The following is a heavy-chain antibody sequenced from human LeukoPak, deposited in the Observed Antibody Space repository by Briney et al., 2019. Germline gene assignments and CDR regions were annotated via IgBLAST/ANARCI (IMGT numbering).Heavy chain of an antibody. V-gene: IGHV4-59*04. D-gene: IGHD3-10*01. Sequence: SETLSLTCTVSGGSISSYYWSWIRQPPGKGLEWIATIYYTGSTYYNPSLKSRVTMSVDTSKNQFSLKLSSVTAADTAVYYCARHDSYGPVNWFDPWGQGTPVTVSS. CDR3: ARHDSYGPVNWFDP. J-gene: IGHJ5*02. CDR1: GGSISSYY. CDR2: IYYTGST.